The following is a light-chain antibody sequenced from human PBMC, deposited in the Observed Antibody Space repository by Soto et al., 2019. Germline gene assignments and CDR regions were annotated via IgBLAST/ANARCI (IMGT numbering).Light chain of an antibody. CDR3: ATWDDSLSGHYV. CDR2: SNN. CDR1: SSNIGSNY. V-gene: IGLV1-47*02. J-gene: IGLJ1*01. Sequence: QSVLTQPPSASGTPGHRVTISCSGSSSNIGSNYVCWYQHLPGTAPKLLIYSNNQRPSGVPDRFSGSKSGTSASLAISGLRSEDEADYYCATWDDSLSGHYVFGTGTKVTVL.